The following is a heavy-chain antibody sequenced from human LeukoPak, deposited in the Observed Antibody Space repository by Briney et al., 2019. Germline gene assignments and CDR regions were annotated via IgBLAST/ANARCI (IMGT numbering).Heavy chain of an antibody. Sequence: PETLSLTCAVYGGSFSGYYWSWIRQPPGKGREWIGGINHSGSTNYNPSLKSRVTISVDTSKNQFSLKLSSVTAADTAVYYCARGVVVVPAAMRGYYYYYMDVWGKGTTVTVSS. V-gene: IGHV4-34*01. CDR1: GGSFSGYY. D-gene: IGHD2-2*01. CDR2: INHSGST. CDR3: ARGVVVVPAAMRGYYYYYMDV. J-gene: IGHJ6*03.